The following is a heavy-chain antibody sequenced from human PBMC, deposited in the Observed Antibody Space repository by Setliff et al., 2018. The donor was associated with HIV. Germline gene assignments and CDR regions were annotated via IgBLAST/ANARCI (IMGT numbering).Heavy chain of an antibody. J-gene: IGHJ4*02. CDR2: INQEGTEK. Sequence: PGGSLRLSCVVSGFSIATNWMTWVRQAPGKGLEWVANINQEGTEKYYVGSVKGRFTISRDNAKNSLYLQMNSLRAEDTAVYFCATLPAAIVATTYYFDYWGQGTLVTVSS. CDR1: GFSIATNW. D-gene: IGHD5-12*01. V-gene: IGHV3-7*01. CDR3: ATLPAAIVATTYYFDY.